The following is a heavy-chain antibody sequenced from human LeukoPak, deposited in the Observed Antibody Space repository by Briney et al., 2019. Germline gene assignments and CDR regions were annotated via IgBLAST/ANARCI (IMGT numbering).Heavy chain of an antibody. J-gene: IGHJ6*02. CDR3: ARDFYYYGSGTFMDV. D-gene: IGHD3-10*01. CDR1: GYSFIGHY. CDR2: INPNDGGT. V-gene: IGHV1-2*02. Sequence: ASVKVSFKASGYSFIGHYMHWVRQAPGQGLEWMGWINPNDGGTNFAQTFQGRVTMTRDTSISTAYMELSSLRSDDTAVYYCARDFYYYGSGTFMDVWGQGTTVTVSS.